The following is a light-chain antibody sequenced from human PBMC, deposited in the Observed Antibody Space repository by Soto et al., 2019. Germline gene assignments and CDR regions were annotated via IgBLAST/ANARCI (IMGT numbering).Light chain of an antibody. Sequence: QSVLTQPASVSGSPGQSITISCTGTSSDVGGYNYVSWYQQHPGKAPKLMIYDVSTRPSGVSHRFSGSKSGTTASLPISGLQAEDDADYYCISYPSSSPLVVFGGGPKL. V-gene: IGLV2-14*01. J-gene: IGLJ2*01. CDR2: DVS. CDR3: ISYPSSSPLVV. CDR1: SSDVGGYNY.